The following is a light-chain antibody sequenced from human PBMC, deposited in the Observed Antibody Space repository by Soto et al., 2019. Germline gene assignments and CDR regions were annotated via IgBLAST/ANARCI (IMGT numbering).Light chain of an antibody. V-gene: IGLV2-23*02. CDR1: SSDVGSYNL. J-gene: IGLJ1*01. Sequence: QRVRTQAASGSGVDGHGITISCTETSSDVGSYNLVSWYQQHPGKAPKLMIYEVSKRPSGVSNRFSGSKSGNTASLTISGLQAEDEADYYCCSYAGSSTFLYVFGTGTKVTVL. CDR3: CSYAGSSTFLYV. CDR2: EVS.